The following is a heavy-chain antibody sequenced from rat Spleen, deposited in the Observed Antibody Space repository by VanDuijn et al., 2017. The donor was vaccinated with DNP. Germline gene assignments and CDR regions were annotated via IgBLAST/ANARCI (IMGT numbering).Heavy chain of an antibody. V-gene: IGHV1-43*01. CDR1: GYTVTSYY. D-gene: IGHD1-4*01. J-gene: IGHJ3*01. CDR2: MNTGGGGT. Sequence: QVQLQQSGAELAKPGSSVKISCKASGYTVTSYYISWIKQTTGQGLEYIGYMNTGGGGTDFNEKFTGKATLAVDRSSNTAFLQLSSLTPDDSAVYYCARWTDITYNWFAYWGQGTVVTVSS. CDR3: ARWTDITYNWFAY.